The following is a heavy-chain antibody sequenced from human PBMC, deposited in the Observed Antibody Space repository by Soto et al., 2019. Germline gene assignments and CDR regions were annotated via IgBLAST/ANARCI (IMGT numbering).Heavy chain of an antibody. CDR1: GGIFNTYA. D-gene: IGHD3-10*01. J-gene: IGHJ4*02. Sequence: QVQLVQSGPEVKEPGSSVKLTCKVSGGIFNTYAISWLRQAPGQGLGWMGGIIPIFGTPNYAQRFQCRVTITADESTSKDYMELSRPRSDDKAVYYCARDRDYYGSGNYYNRIDFWGQGTLVSVAS. CDR2: IIPIFGTP. CDR3: ARDRDYYGSGNYYNRIDF. V-gene: IGHV1-69*01.